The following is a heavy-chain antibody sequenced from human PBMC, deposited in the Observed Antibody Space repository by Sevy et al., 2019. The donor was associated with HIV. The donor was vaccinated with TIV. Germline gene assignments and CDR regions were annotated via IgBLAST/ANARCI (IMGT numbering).Heavy chain of an antibody. J-gene: IGHJ4*02. Sequence: GGSLRLSCAASGFTFSNAWMRWVRQAPGKGLEWVARIKMKSEGGTTDYPAPVKFRFTIPSVASQNSLCLQMNILKTEDTGVYYCATYPYENSDGSGWGQGTLVTVSS. CDR1: GFTFSNAW. CDR2: IKMKSEGGTT. V-gene: IGHV3-15*01. CDR3: ATYPYENSDGSG. D-gene: IGHD3-10*01.